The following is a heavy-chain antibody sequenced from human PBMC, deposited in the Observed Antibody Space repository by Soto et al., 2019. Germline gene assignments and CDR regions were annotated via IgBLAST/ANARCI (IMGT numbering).Heavy chain of an antibody. Sequence: EVPLVESGGGLVQPGGSLRLSCAASGFTFSSYEMNWVRQAPGKGPEWVSYISNSGSNIKYADSVKGRFTISRDNAKNSLYLQMNSLRVEDTAVYYCAREHRSSFSSTFDYWGQGTLVTVSS. D-gene: IGHD6-6*01. CDR1: GFTFSSYE. CDR2: ISNSGSNI. CDR3: AREHRSSFSSTFDY. V-gene: IGHV3-48*03. J-gene: IGHJ4*02.